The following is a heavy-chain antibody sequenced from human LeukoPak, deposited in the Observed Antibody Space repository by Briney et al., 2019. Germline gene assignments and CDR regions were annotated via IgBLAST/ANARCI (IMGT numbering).Heavy chain of an antibody. CDR2: ISYDGSNK. Sequence: GRSLRLSCAASGFTFSSYAMHWVRQAPGKGLEWVAVISYDGSNKYYADSVKGRFTISRDNSKNTLYLQMNSLRAEDTAVYYCARRRIAAVNWFDPWGQGTLVTVSS. CDR3: ARRRIAAVNWFDP. CDR1: GFTFSSYA. D-gene: IGHD6-13*01. V-gene: IGHV3-30-3*02. J-gene: IGHJ5*02.